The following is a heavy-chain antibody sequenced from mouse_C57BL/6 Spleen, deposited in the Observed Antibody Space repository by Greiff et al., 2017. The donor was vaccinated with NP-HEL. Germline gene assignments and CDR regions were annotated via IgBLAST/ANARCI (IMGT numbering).Heavy chain of an antibody. D-gene: IGHD1-1*01. CDR3: ARIYYYGSSFFDY. CDR1: GYTFTSYW. V-gene: IGHV1-61*01. J-gene: IGHJ2*01. CDR2: IYPSDSET. Sequence: QVQLQQPGAELVRPGSSVKLSCKASGYTFTSYWMDWVKQRPGQGLEWIGNIYPSDSETHYNQKFKDKATLTVDKSSSTAYIQLSSLTSEDSAVYYCARIYYYGSSFFDYWGQGTTLTVSS.